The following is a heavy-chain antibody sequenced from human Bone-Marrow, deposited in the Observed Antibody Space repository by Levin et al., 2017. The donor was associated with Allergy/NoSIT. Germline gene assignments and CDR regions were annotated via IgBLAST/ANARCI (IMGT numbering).Heavy chain of an antibody. J-gene: IGHJ4*02. CDR2: ISRTPAYI. D-gene: IGHD6-19*01. CDR3: ARDLDSSGWSWGFYFDY. V-gene: IGHV3-21*01. Sequence: GGSLRLSCEASGFTFSSYPMNWVRQAPGKGLEWVASISRTPAYIYYADSVKGRFTISRDNAKNSLYLQMNSLRAEDTAVYYCARDLDSSGWSWGFYFDYWGQGSLVTVSS. CDR1: GFTFSSYP.